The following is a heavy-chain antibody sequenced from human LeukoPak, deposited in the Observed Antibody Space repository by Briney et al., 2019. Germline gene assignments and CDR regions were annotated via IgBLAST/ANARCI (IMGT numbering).Heavy chain of an antibody. Sequence: GGSLRLSCAASGFTFSSYTMNWVRQAPGKGLEWLSYITTSSSTIYYADSVKGRFTISRDNAKNSLSLQMSSLRAEDTAIYYWTRGVPTGIDYFDYWGLGTLVTVSS. CDR2: ITTSSSTI. CDR3: TRGVPTGIDYFDY. D-gene: IGHD1-1*01. J-gene: IGHJ4*02. CDR1: GFTFSSYT. V-gene: IGHV3-48*04.